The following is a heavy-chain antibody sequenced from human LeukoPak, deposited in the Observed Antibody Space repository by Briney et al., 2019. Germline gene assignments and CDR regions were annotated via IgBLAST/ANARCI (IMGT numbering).Heavy chain of an antibody. CDR2: IYYSGST. CDR1: GGSVSSGSYY. V-gene: IGHV4-61*01. D-gene: IGHD3-22*01. CDR3: ARGSYDSNGYYSFDY. Sequence: SETLSLTCTVSGGSVSSGSYYWSWIRQPPGKGLEWIGYIYYSGSTNYNPSLKSRVTISIDTSKNQFSLKLSSVTAADTAVYYCARGSYDSNGYYSFDYWGQGTLVTVSS. J-gene: IGHJ4*02.